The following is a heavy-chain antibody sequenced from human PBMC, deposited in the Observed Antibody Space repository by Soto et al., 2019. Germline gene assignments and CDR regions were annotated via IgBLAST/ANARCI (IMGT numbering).Heavy chain of an antibody. D-gene: IGHD5-18*01. Sequence: PGGSLRLSCAASGFTFSSYSMNWVRQAPGKGLEWVSSISSSSSYIYYADPVKGRFTISRDNAKNSLYLQMNSLRAEDTAVYYCARPLDTAMVTPDIWGQGTMVTVSS. V-gene: IGHV3-21*01. CDR1: GFTFSSYS. J-gene: IGHJ3*02. CDR3: ARPLDTAMVTPDI. CDR2: ISSSSSYI.